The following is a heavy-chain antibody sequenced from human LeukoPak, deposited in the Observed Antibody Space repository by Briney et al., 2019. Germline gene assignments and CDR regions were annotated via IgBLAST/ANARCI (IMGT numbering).Heavy chain of an antibody. CDR2: INPNSGDT. V-gene: IGHV1-2*02. CDR3: AREGDGPRWLDP. J-gene: IGHJ5*02. Sequence: ASVKISCKASGCTFTGHYMHWVRQAPGQGLEWMGWINPNSGDTKYPQKFQGRVTMARDTSITTAYMELSRLTSDDTAVYYCAREGDGPRWLDPWGQGTLVTVSS. CDR1: GCTFTGHY.